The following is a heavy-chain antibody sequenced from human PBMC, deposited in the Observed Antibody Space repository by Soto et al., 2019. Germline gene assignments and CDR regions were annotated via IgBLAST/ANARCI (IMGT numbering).Heavy chain of an antibody. D-gene: IGHD3-22*01. CDR2: ISYDGSNK. CDR1: GFTFSSYA. V-gene: IGHV3-30-3*01. Sequence: QVQLVESGGGVVQPGRSLRLSCAASGFTFSSYAMHWVRQAPGKGLEWVAVISYDGSNKYYADSVKGRFTISRDNSKNTLYLQMNSLRAEDTAVYYCARDRYYDSPGYFDYWGQGTLVTVSS. J-gene: IGHJ4*02. CDR3: ARDRYYDSPGYFDY.